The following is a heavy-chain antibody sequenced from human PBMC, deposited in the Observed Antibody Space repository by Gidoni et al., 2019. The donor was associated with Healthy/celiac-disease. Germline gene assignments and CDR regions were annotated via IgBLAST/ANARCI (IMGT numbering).Heavy chain of an antibody. J-gene: IGHJ4*02. CDR1: GFPFSSYA. Sequence: EVQLLESGGGLVQPGGSLRLSCAASGFPFSSYAMRWVRQAPGKGLEWVSAISGSGGSTYYADSVKGRFTISRDNSKNTLYLQMNSLRAEDTAVYYCAKDHSLASSYYYDSSGYPYFDYWGQGTLVTVSS. V-gene: IGHV3-23*01. D-gene: IGHD3-22*01. CDR3: AKDHSLASSYYYDSSGYPYFDY. CDR2: ISGSGGST.